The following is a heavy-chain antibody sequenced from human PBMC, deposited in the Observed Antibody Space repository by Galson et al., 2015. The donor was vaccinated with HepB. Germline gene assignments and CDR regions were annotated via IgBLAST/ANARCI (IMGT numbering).Heavy chain of an antibody. CDR1: GGSISSGDYR. CDR2: IYYSGST. CDR3: ARVELAGSYYYYGMDV. D-gene: IGHD3-10*01. V-gene: IGHV4-30-4*01. J-gene: IGHJ6*02. Sequence: TLSLTCTVSGGSISSGDYRWSWIRQPPGKGLEWIGDIYYSGSTDYNPSLKSRVTISIDRSKNQFSVRLTSVTAADTAVYYCARVELAGSYYYYGMDVWGQGATVTVSS.